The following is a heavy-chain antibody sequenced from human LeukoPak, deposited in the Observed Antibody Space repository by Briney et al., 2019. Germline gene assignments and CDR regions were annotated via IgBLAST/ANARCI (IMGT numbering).Heavy chain of an antibody. Sequence: PGGSLRLSCAASGFTFSNAWMSWVRQAPGKGLEGIGRIKSITDGGTTVYAAPVKDRFTISRDDSKNTLYLQMNSLKTEDTAVYYCTTAPAAYTFDYWGQGTLVTVSS. CDR1: GFTFSNAW. V-gene: IGHV3-15*01. CDR3: TTAPAAYTFDY. CDR2: IKSITDGGTT. J-gene: IGHJ4*02. D-gene: IGHD3-16*01.